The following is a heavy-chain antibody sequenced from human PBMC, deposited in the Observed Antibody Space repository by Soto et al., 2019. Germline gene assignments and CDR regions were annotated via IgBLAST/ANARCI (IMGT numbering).Heavy chain of an antibody. V-gene: IGHV3-23*01. Sequence: GGSLRLSCAASGFTFSSYAMSWVRQGPGKGLEWVSVISGSGGGIYYADSVKGRFTISRDNSKNTLYLQMDSLRAEDTAVYYCAKEALCIGSSRPYNACWGQGPLVTVSS. D-gene: IGHD2-2*01. CDR1: GFTFSSYA. CDR3: AKEALCIGSSRPYNAC. J-gene: IGHJ4*02. CDR2: ISGSGGGI.